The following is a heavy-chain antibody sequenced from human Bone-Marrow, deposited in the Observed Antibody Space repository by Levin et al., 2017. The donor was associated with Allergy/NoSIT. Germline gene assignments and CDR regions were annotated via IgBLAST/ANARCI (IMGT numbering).Heavy chain of an antibody. J-gene: IGHJ6*02. Sequence: GGSLRLSCAASGFTFSSYAMTWVRQAPGKGLEWVSSSTGSGGSTYYADSVKGRFTISRDNSNNTLFLQMNSLRAEATALYYCPKGYAPGYCSGTTCYYYFAMGVWGQGTTVTVSS. CDR3: PKGYAPGYCSGTTCYYYFAMGV. V-gene: IGHV3-23*01. CDR2: STGSGGST. CDR1: GFTFSSYA. D-gene: IGHD2-2*01.